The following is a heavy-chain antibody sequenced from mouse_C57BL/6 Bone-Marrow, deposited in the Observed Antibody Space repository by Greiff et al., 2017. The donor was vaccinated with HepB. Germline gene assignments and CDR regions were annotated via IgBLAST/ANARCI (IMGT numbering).Heavy chain of an antibody. CDR1: GFTFSSYA. V-gene: IGHV5-4*01. J-gene: IGHJ3*01. CDR3: ARAYYYGSRTFAY. Sequence: EVQLVESGGGLVKPGGSLKLSCAASGFTFSSYAMSWVRQTPEKRLEWVATISDGGSYTYYPDNVKGRFTISRDNAKNNLYMQMSHLKSEDTAMYYCARAYYYGSRTFAYWGQGTLVTVSA. CDR2: ISDGGSYT. D-gene: IGHD1-1*01.